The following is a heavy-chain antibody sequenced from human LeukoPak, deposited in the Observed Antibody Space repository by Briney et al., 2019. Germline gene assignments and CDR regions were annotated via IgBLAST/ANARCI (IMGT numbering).Heavy chain of an antibody. CDR3: VLNSGYSTPFDY. J-gene: IGHJ4*02. V-gene: IGHV1-2*02. Sequence: ASVKVSCKASGYTFTGYYMHWVRQAPGQGLEWMGWINPNSGGTNYAQKSQGRVTMTRDTSIGTAYMELSRLRSDDTAVYYCVLNSGYSTPFDYWGQGTLVTVSS. CDR1: GYTFTGYY. CDR2: INPNSGGT. D-gene: IGHD3-22*01.